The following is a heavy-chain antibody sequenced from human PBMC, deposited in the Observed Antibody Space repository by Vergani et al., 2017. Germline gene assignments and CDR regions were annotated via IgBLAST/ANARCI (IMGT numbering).Heavy chain of an antibody. Sequence: QLQLQESGSGLVKPSQTLSLTCAVSGGSISSGGYSWSWIRQPPGKGLEWIGYIYHSGSTYYNPSLKSRVTISVDRSKNQFSLKLSSVTAADTAVYYCASRLFWSGYVFDCWGQGTLVTVSS. CDR2: IYHSGST. V-gene: IGHV4-30-2*01. J-gene: IGHJ4*02. CDR3: ASRLFWSGYVFDC. CDR1: GGSISSGGYS. D-gene: IGHD3-3*01.